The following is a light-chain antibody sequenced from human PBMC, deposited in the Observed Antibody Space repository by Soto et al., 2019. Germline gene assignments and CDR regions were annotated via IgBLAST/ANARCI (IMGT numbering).Light chain of an antibody. Sequence: QSALTQPASVSGSPGQSIAISCTGTSGDVGRYNYVSWYQQHPGKAPKLMIYEVSNRPSGVSNRFSGSKAGNTASLTISGLQSEDEDDYYCSAYTTSSTTLYVFGTGTKVTVL. CDR2: EVS. CDR3: SAYTTSSTTLYV. CDR1: SGDVGRYNY. J-gene: IGLJ1*01. V-gene: IGLV2-14*01.